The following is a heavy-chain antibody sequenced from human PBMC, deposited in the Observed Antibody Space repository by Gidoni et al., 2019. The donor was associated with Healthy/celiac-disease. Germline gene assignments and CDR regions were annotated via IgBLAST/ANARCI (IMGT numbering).Heavy chain of an antibody. CDR3: CRVVVPAAIPYFDY. J-gene: IGHJ4*02. CDR2: IYYSGST. CDR1: GGSISSGGYY. Sequence: QVQLQVSGPGLVKPSQTLSLTCTVSGGSISSGGYYWNWIRQHPGKGLEWIRDIYYSGSTYYNPSLKSRVTISIDTSKNQFSLKLSAVTAADTAVYYCCRVVVPAAIPYFDYWGQGTLVTVSS. V-gene: IGHV4-31*03. D-gene: IGHD2-2*01.